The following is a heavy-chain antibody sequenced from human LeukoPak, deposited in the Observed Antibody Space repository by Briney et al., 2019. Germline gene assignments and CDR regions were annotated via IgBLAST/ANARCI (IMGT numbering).Heavy chain of an antibody. CDR1: GASVTSGGVS. J-gene: IGHJ5*02. CDR3: ARHSGSGSLSRPFDP. Sequence: SETLSLTCSVSGASVTSGGVSWAWLRQPPGKGPEWIATAYDTGSTYSNPSIKCRVTITIDTSNNQFSLRPPPVTTTDTATYHCARHSGSGSLSRPFDPWGQGTLVTVSS. V-gene: IGHV4-39*01. D-gene: IGHD3-10*01. CDR2: AYDTGST.